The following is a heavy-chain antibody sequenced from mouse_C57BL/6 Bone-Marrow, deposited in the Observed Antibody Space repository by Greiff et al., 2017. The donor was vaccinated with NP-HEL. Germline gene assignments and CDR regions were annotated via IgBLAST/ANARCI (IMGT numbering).Heavy chain of an antibody. Sequence: EVKLVESGGGLVKPGGSLKLSCAASGFTFSDYGMHWVRQAPEKGLEWVAYISSGSSTIYYADTVKGRFTIPRDKAKNTPFLQMTSLRSEDTAMYYCARVYYGGSYDWYFDVWGTGTTVTVSS. V-gene: IGHV5-17*01. CDR1: GFTFSDYG. J-gene: IGHJ1*03. CDR2: ISSGSSTI. D-gene: IGHD1-1*01. CDR3: ARVYYGGSYDWYFDV.